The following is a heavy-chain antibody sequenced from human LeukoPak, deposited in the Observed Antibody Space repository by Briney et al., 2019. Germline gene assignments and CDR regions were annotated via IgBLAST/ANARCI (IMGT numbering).Heavy chain of an antibody. CDR1: GGSISSYH. Sequence: SETLSLTCTVSGGSISSYHWSWIRQPAGKGLEWIGRIYTSGSTNYNPSLKSRVTMSVDTSKNQFSLKLSSVTAADTAVYYCARRKQQLVLPKGWFDPWGQGTLVTVSS. V-gene: IGHV4-4*07. D-gene: IGHD6-13*01. J-gene: IGHJ5*02. CDR2: IYTSGST. CDR3: ARRKQQLVLPKGWFDP.